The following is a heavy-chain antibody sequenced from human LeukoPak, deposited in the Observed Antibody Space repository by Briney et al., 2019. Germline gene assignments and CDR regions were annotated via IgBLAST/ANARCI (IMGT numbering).Heavy chain of an antibody. CDR2: INPSGGST. D-gene: IGHD2-15*01. CDR1: GYTVTSYY. J-gene: IGHJ4*02. CDR3: ARCYSGKDYAQVY. Sequence: ASVKVSCKASGYTVTSYYMHWVRRARGQGLEWMGIINPSGGSTSYAQKFQGRVTMTRDTSTSTVYMELSSLRSEDTAVYYCARCYSGKDYAQVYWGQGTPVTVSS. V-gene: IGHV1-46*01.